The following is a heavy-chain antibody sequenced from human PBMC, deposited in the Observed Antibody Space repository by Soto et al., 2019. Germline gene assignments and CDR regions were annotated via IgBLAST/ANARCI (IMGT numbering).Heavy chain of an antibody. CDR1: GGTFSSYA. D-gene: IGHD6-19*01. J-gene: IGHJ4*02. CDR3: AGDGQQWLVPFDY. Sequence: QVQLVQSGAEVKKPGSSVKVSCKASGGTFSSYAISWVRQAPGQGLEWMGGIIPIFGTANYAQKFQGRVTIAEEAATSTAYMELSSLRSEDTAVYYCAGDGQQWLVPFDYWGQGTLVTVSS. V-gene: IGHV1-69*12. CDR2: IIPIFGTA.